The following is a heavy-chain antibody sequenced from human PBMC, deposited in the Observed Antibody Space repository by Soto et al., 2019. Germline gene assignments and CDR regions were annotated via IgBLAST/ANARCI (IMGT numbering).Heavy chain of an antibody. D-gene: IGHD2-8*01. CDR2: LINDGRVE. J-gene: IGHJ3*02. CDR1: GFTFSNYG. CDR3: ARDDDRPDNGLDM. V-gene: IGHV3-33*05. Sequence: QVQLVESGGGVVQPGRSLRLSCAASGFTFSNYGMHWVRQAPGKGLGWLAVLINDGRVEKYGDSVKGRVTISRDNSKNTLYLQINSLSVEDTAVYYCARDDDRPDNGLDMWGQGTVVTVSS.